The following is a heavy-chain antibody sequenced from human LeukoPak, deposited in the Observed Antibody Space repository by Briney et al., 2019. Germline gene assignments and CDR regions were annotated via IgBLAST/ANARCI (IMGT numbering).Heavy chain of an antibody. CDR1: GFTFDDYT. Sequence: GGSLRLSCAASGFTFDDYTMHWARQAPGKGLEWVSLISWDGGSTYYADSVKGRFTIFRDNSKNSLYLQMNSLRTEDTALYYLSKRKPRYWCCGKRPPSPPMDVWGQGTTVTVSS. D-gene: IGHD2-15*01. CDR3: SKRKPRYWCCGKRPPSPPMDV. V-gene: IGHV3-43*01. CDR2: ISWDGGST. J-gene: IGHJ6*02.